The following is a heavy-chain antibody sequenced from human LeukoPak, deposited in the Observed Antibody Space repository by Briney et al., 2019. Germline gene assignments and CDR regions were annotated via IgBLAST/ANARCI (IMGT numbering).Heavy chain of an antibody. J-gene: IGHJ4*02. V-gene: IGHV4-59*01. CDR1: GGSISSYY. D-gene: IGHD2-21*01. Sequence: SETLSLTCTVSGGSISSYYWSWIRQPPGKGLEWIGYIYYSGRTNYNPSLKSRVTISVDTSKNQFSLKLSSVTAADTAVYYCAREYGDCFDYWGQGTLVTVSS. CDR3: AREYGDCFDY. CDR2: IYYSGRT.